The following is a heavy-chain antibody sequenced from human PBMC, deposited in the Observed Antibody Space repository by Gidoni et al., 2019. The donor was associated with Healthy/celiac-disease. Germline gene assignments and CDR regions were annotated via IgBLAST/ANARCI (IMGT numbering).Heavy chain of an antibody. J-gene: IGHJ6*02. CDR1: GGPFSSYA. V-gene: IGHV1-69*01. D-gene: IGHD6-6*01. CDR2: IIPIFGTA. CDR3: ATDGGSSSHRGYYYGMDV. Sequence: QVQLVQSGAEVKKPGSSVKVSCKASGGPFSSYATSWVRQAPGQGLEWMGGIIPIFGTANYAQKFQGRVTITADESTSTAYMELSSLRSEDTAVYYCATDGGSSSHRGYYYGMDVWGQGTTVTVSS.